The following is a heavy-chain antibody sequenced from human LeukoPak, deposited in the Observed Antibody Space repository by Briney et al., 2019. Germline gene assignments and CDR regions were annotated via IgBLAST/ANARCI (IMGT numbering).Heavy chain of an antibody. CDR2: ISSSSSYI. J-gene: IGHJ4*02. D-gene: IGHD1-26*01. CDR3: VRDRGTYRPIDY. Sequence: GGSLRLSCVASGFSFSNYVLTWVRQPAGKGLEWVSSISSSSSYIYYADSVKGRFTISRDNSKNTLYLQMNSLRAEDTAVYYCVRDRGTYRPIDYWGQGTLVTVSS. CDR1: GFSFSNYV. V-gene: IGHV3-21*01.